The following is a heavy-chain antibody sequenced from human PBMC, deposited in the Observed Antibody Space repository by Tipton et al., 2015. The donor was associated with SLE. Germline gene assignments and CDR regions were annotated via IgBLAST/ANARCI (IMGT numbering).Heavy chain of an antibody. CDR2: IYYSGST. CDR3: ARKRLPDLDFDL. D-gene: IGHD3-16*01. CDR1: GGSISSGGYY. V-gene: IGHV4-31*03. J-gene: IGHJ2*01. Sequence: TLSLTCTVSGGSISSGGYYWSWIRQHPGKGLEWIGYIYYSGSTYYSPSLKSRVTISIDTSKNQFSLKLSSVTAADTAVYYCARKRLPDLDFDLWGRGTLVTVSS.